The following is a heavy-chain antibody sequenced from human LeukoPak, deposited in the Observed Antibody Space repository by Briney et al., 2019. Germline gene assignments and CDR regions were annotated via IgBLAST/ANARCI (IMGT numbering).Heavy chain of an antibody. V-gene: IGHV1-69*01. J-gene: IGHJ5*02. CDR3: AVFLRVVNWFAP. D-gene: IGHD2-15*01. CDR1: GGTFSSYS. CDR2: IIPIFGTA. Sequence: SVKVSCKASGGTFSSYSISWVRQAPGQGLEWMGGIIPIFGTANYAQKFQGRVTIIADESTSTAYMGLSSLRSEDTAVYYSAVFLRVVNWFAPWSQGTLVTVSS.